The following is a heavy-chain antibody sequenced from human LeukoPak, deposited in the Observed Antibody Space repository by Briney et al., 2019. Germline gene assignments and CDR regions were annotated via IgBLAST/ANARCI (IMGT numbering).Heavy chain of an antibody. J-gene: IGHJ3*02. Sequence: SETLSLTCAVYGGSFSGYYWSWIRQPPGKGLEWIGEINHNGSTNYNPSLKSRVTISVDTSKNQFSLKLSSVAAADTAVYYCARGGYLNAFDIWGQGTMVTVSS. CDR3: ARGGYLNAFDI. CDR1: GGSFSGYY. D-gene: IGHD6-13*01. CDR2: INHNGST. V-gene: IGHV4-34*01.